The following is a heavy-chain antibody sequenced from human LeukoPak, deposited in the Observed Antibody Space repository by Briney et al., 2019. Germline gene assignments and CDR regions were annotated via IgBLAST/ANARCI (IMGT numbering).Heavy chain of an antibody. CDR2: IYGGGST. CDR3: ARGLRYDSSGYYQYYYYYGMDV. J-gene: IGHJ6*02. Sequence: GGSLRLSCAASGFTVSSNYMSWVRQAPGKGLEWVSVIYGGGSTYYADSVKGRFTISRDNSKNTLYLQMNSLRAEDTAVYYCARGLRYDSSGYYQYYYYYGMDVWGQGTTVTVSS. D-gene: IGHD3-22*01. V-gene: IGHV3-66*02. CDR1: GFTVSSNY.